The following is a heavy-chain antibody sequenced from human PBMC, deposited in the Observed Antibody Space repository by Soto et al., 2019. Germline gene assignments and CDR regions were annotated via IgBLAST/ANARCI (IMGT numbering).Heavy chain of an antibody. CDR2: ISYDGNNR. V-gene: IGHV3-30-3*01. Sequence: QVQLVESGGGVVQPGRSLILSCAASGFTISSYAMHWVRQAPGKGLEWVAVISYDGNNRYYADAVKGRFTISRDTSKNTVYRQMNSRRAEDTAVYYCARGDSSTWYLIGCWGRGALVTPS. J-gene: IGHJ4*02. D-gene: IGHD6-13*01. CDR1: GFTISSYA. CDR3: ARGDSSTWYLIGC.